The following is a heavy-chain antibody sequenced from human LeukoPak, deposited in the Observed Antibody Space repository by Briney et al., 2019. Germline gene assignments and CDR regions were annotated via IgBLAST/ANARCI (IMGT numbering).Heavy chain of an antibody. CDR1: GFTFTGYY. Sequence: ASVKVSCLASGFTFTGYYLHWVRQAPGQGLEWLGWINPHNGATTIAEKFQGRVTLTRDVSVTTGYMELTRVTSDDTAIYFCAREPYFYYYMDVWGEGTTVTVSS. CDR2: INPHNGAT. J-gene: IGHJ6*03. CDR3: AREPYFYYYMDV. V-gene: IGHV1-2*02.